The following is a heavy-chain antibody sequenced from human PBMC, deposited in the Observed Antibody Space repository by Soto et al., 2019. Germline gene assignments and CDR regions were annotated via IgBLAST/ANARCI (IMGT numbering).Heavy chain of an antibody. V-gene: IGHV3-23*01. D-gene: IGHD1-7*01. CDR1: GFTFSTYA. Sequence: HPGGSLRLSCAASGFTFSTYALSWVRQAPGKGLEWVSAISANGQGIYYADSVRGRFTISRDNSKNTIFLHMDSLRAEDTAVYYCAKDRNYPRDQFHYWGQGTLVTVS. CDR2: ISANGQGI. CDR3: AKDRNYPRDQFHY. J-gene: IGHJ4*02.